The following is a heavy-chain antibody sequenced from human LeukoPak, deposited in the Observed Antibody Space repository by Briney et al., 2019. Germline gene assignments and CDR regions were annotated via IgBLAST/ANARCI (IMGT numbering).Heavy chain of an antibody. CDR2: ISSSSSYI. V-gene: IGHV3-21*01. CDR3: ASRYCSSTSCYALNYFDY. J-gene: IGHJ4*02. D-gene: IGHD2-2*01. CDR1: GFTFSSYS. Sequence: GGSLRLSCAASGFTFSSYSMNWVRQAPGKGLEWVSSISSSSSYIYYADSVKGRFTISRDNAKNSLYLQMNSLRAEDTAVYYCASRYCSSTSCYALNYFDYWGQGTLVTVSS.